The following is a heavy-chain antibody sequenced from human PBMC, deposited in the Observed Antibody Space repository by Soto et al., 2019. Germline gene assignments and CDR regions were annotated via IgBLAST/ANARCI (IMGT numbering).Heavy chain of an antibody. J-gene: IGHJ4*02. D-gene: IGHD6-19*01. CDR2: ISAYNGNT. CDR3: ARDSSGWDFDY. CDR1: GYTFSSCG. Sequence: ASVKVCCKASGYTFSSCGISWGRQAPGQGLEWMGWISAYNGNTNYAQKLQGRVTMSTDTSTSTAYMELRSLRSDDTAVYYCARDSSGWDFDYWGQGTLVTVSS. V-gene: IGHV1-18*01.